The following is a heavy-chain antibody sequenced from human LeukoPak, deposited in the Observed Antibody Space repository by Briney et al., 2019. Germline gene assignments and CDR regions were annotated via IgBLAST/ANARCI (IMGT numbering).Heavy chain of an antibody. D-gene: IGHD3-22*01. CDR1: GGSISRSRDY. V-gene: IGHV4-39*07. Sequence: SETLSLTCTVSGGSISRSRDYWGWIRQPPGKGLEWIGSIYYSGSTYSNPSLKSRVTISGDTSKNQFSLKLTSVTAADSAVYYCARGVTMILRPYYYYMDVWGKGTTVIVSS. CDR3: ARGVTMILRPYYYYMDV. J-gene: IGHJ6*03. CDR2: IYYSGST.